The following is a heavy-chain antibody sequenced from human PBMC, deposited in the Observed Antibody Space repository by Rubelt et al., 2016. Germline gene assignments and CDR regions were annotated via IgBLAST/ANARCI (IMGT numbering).Heavy chain of an antibody. Sequence: QLQLQESGAGLVKPSETLSLTCTVSGGSISSSNYYWAWIRQTPGKGLAWIGSIYYSVSTYYNQSLKNRFTMSVDTSKNQFTRKLGVITAAYTAVEYCVRQGDHTNYDCLDDWGQATLVTVS. J-gene: IGHJ4*02. V-gene: IGHV4-39*01. CDR2: IYYSVST. CDR3: VRQGDHTNYDCLDD. D-gene: IGHD4/OR15-4a*01. CDR1: GGSISSSNYY.